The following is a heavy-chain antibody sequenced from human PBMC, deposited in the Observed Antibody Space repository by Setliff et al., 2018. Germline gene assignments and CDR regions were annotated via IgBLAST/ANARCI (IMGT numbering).Heavy chain of an antibody. D-gene: IGHD1-20*01. CDR2: ISSIGRLI. V-gene: IGHV3-11*01. CDR3: ASPPIRQYNYYMDV. J-gene: IGHJ6*04. CDR1: GFTFDSHA. Sequence: PGGSLRLSCAASGFTFDSHAMAWVRQAPGKGLEWISYISSIGRLIHYADSVKGRFTVFRGNAGNSVHLQMNNLRVDDAAIYYCASPPIRQYNYYMDVWGKGTTVTVSS.